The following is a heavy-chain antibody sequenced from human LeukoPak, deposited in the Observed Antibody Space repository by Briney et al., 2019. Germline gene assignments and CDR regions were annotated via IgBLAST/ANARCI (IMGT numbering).Heavy chain of an antibody. CDR3: VRYGRRANDQPFDV. J-gene: IGHJ3*01. Sequence: GGSLRLSCAASGFTFSSYGMHWVRQAPGKGLEWVAFIRYDRRNQYYADSVKGRFTISRDNSKNTLYLQMNSLRAEDSAVYYCVRYGRRANDQPFDVWGQGTMVTVSS. V-gene: IGHV3-30*02. CDR2: IRYDRRNQ. D-gene: IGHD1-1*01. CDR1: GFTFSSYG.